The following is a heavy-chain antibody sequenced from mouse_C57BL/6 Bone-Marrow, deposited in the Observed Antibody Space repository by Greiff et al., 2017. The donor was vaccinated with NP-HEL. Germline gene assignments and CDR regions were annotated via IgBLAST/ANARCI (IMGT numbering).Heavy chain of an antibody. V-gene: IGHV1-63*01. D-gene: IGHD1-1*01. CDR3: AAGDYYGSFDY. Sequence: LVESGAELVRPGTSVKMSCKASGYTFTNYWIGWAKQRPGHGLEWIGDIYPGGGYTNYNEKFKGKATLTADKSSSTAYMQFSSLTSEDSAIYYCAAGDYYGSFDYWGQGTTLTVSS. J-gene: IGHJ2*01. CDR1: GYTFTNYW. CDR2: IYPGGGYT.